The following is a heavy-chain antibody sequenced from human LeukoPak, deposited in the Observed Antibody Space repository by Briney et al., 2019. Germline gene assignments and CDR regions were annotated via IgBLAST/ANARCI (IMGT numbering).Heavy chain of an antibody. CDR2: IDPSDSYT. CDR1: GYSFTSYW. V-gene: IGHV5-10-1*01. J-gene: IGHJ6*02. D-gene: IGHD2-15*01. Sequence: GASLQISCTGSGYSFTSYWISWVREMPGKGVEWMGRIDPSDSYTNYSPSFQGHVTISADKSISTAYLQWSSLKASDTAMYYCARREKCSGGSCYSLWGGSYYYYGMDVWGQGTTVTVSS. CDR3: ARREKCSGGSCYSLWGGSYYYYGMDV.